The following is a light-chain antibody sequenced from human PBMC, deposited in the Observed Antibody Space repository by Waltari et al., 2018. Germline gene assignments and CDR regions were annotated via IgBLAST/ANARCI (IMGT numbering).Light chain of an antibody. V-gene: IGLV2-8*01. CDR1: SSDVGASNY. CDR3: ISYAGNNKYV. J-gene: IGLJ1*01. Sequence: QSALTQPPSASGSPGQSVTISCPGTSSDVGASNYVSWYQQYPDKAPKRMIYEVTKRPSGVPDRFSGSKSGNTASLTVSGLQAEDEADYYCISYAGNNKYVLGAGTKVTVL. CDR2: EVT.